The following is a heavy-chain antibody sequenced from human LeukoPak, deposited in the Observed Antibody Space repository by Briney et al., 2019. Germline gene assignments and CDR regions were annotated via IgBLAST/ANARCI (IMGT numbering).Heavy chain of an antibody. V-gene: IGHV3-53*01. CDR3: ARDAENGSGGSDY. D-gene: IGHD3-10*01. CDR2: IYSGGST. J-gene: IGHJ4*02. CDR1: GFTVSSNY. Sequence: PGGSLRLSCAASGFTVSSNYMSWVRQAPGKGLEWVSVIYSGGSTYYADSVKGRFTISRDNSKNTLYLQMNSLRAEDTAVYYCARDAENGSGGSDYWGQGTLVTVSS.